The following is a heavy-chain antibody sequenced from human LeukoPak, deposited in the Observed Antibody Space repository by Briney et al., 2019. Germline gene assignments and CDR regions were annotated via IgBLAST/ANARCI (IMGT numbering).Heavy chain of an antibody. J-gene: IGHJ4*02. V-gene: IGHV4-59*01. D-gene: IGHD6-19*01. CDR2: IYYSGST. CDR3: ATHYSSGWYYFDY. Sequence: KTSETLSLTCTVSGGSISSYYWSWIRQPPGKGLEWIGYIYYSGSTNYNPSLKSRVTISVDTSKNQFSLKLSSVAAADTAVYYCATHYSSGWYYFDYWGQGTLVTVSS. CDR1: GGSISSYY.